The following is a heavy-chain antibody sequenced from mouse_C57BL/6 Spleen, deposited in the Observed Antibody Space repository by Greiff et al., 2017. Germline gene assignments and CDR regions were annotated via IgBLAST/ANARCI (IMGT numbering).Heavy chain of an antibody. Sequence: VQLQQSGPGLVKPSQSLSLTCSVTGYSITSGYYWNWIRQFPGNKLEWMGYISYDGSNNYNPSLKNRISITRDTSKNQFFLMLNSVTTEDTATYYCARGGIYYGNEDYWGQGTSVTVSS. CDR2: ISYDGSN. CDR1: GYSITSGYY. D-gene: IGHD2-1*01. CDR3: ARGGIYYGNEDY. J-gene: IGHJ4*01. V-gene: IGHV3-6*01.